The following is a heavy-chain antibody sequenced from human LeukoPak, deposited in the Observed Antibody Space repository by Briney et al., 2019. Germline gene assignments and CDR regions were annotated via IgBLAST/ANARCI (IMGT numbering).Heavy chain of an antibody. Sequence: ASVNVSCKASGYTFTGYYMHWVRQAPGQGLEWMGWINPNSGGTNYAQKFQGRVTITRDTSISTAYMELSRLRSDDTAVYYCARDRHCSGGSCWGWFDPWGQGTLVTVSS. CDR3: ARDRHCSGGSCWGWFDP. J-gene: IGHJ5*02. V-gene: IGHV1-2*02. D-gene: IGHD2-15*01. CDR1: GYTFTGYY. CDR2: INPNSGGT.